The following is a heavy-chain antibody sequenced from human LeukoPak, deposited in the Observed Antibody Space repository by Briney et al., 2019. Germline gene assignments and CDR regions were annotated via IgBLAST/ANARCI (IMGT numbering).Heavy chain of an antibody. V-gene: IGHV3-23*01. CDR2: ISASGDST. CDR1: GFTFSSYA. J-gene: IGHJ3*02. D-gene: IGHD3-22*01. Sequence: GGSLRLSCAVFGFTFSSYAMSWVRQAPGKGLEWVSAISASGDSTYYAYSVKGRFTIARANSDNTLYLQMNSLRAEDTAVYYCAKPLKYYYDSSGCLDIWGQGTMVTVSS. CDR3: AKPLKYYYDSSGCLDI.